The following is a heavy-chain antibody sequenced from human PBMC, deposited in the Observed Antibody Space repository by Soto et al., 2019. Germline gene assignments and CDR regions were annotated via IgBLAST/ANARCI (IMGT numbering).Heavy chain of an antibody. V-gene: IGHV3-23*01. Sequence: PGGSLRLSCAASGFTFSSYSMNWVRQAPGKGLEWVSAISGSGGSTYYADSVKGRFTISRDNSKNTLYLQMNSLRAEDTAVYYCAKVGYSGYDPVYCWGQGTLVTVSS. D-gene: IGHD5-12*01. CDR3: AKVGYSGYDPVYC. CDR2: ISGSGGST. J-gene: IGHJ4*02. CDR1: GFTFSSYS.